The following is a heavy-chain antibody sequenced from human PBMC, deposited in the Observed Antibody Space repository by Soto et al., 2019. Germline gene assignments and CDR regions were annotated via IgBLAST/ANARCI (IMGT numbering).Heavy chain of an antibody. CDR1: GYTFSDYD. J-gene: IGHJ5*02. Sequence: GPSVKVSCKTSGYTFSDYDINWVRQATGQGLEWIGWMNPNSGETGYAQKFQGRVTMTRSVSLTTAYLELSSLRSEDTAVYYCARVAVAARPRWYNWFDPWGQGTLVTVSS. D-gene: IGHD2-15*01. V-gene: IGHV1-8*02. CDR3: ARVAVAARPRWYNWFDP. CDR2: MNPNSGET.